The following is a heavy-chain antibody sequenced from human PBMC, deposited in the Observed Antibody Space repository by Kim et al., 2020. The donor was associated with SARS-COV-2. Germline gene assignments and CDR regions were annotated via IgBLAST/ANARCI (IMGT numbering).Heavy chain of an antibody. CDR2: ISSSSSYI. J-gene: IGHJ6*02. Sequence: GGSLRLSCAASGFTFSSYSMNWVRQAPGKGLEWVSSISSSSSYIYYADSVKGRFTISRDNAKNSLYLQMNSLRAEDTAVYYCARDGIAAAEELLVYYYGMDAWGQGTTVTVSS. D-gene: IGHD6-13*01. V-gene: IGHV3-21*01. CDR3: ARDGIAAAEELLVYYYGMDA. CDR1: GFTFSSYS.